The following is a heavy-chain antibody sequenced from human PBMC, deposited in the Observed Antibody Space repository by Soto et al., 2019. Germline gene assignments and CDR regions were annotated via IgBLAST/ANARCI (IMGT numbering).Heavy chain of an antibody. Sequence: ASVKVSCKASGYTFTSYAMHWVRQAPGQRLEWMGWINAGNGNTKYSQKFQGRVTNTRDTSAGTAYMELSSLRSEDTAVYYCARERVPAAMQPYYYYYMDVWGKGTTVTVSS. V-gene: IGHV1-3*01. CDR1: GYTFTSYA. J-gene: IGHJ6*03. CDR3: ARERVPAAMQPYYYYYMDV. D-gene: IGHD2-2*01. CDR2: INAGNGNT.